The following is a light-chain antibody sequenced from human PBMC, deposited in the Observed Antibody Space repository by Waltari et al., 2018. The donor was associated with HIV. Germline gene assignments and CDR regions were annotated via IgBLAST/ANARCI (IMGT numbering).Light chain of an antibody. V-gene: IGKV1-5*03. CDR3: QQYDTYYRT. CDR1: QSISSW. J-gene: IGKJ1*01. CDR2: KAS. Sequence: DIQMTQSPSTLSASVGARVPITCRASQSISSWLAWYQQKAGRAPKLLIYKASNLETGVPSRFSGTGSGTEFTLTITSVQPDDFGTYYCQQYDTYYRTFGQGTKVEI.